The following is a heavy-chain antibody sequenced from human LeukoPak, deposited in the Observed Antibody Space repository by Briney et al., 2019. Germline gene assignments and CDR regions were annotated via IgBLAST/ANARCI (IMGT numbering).Heavy chain of an antibody. CDR2: ISAYNGNT. Sequence: ASVKVSCKASGDTFTSYGISWVRQAPGQGLECIGWISAYNGNTNYAQKLQGRVTMTTDTSTSTAYMELRSLRSDDTAVYYCAGDGLDCGGDCSYYFDYWGQGTLVTVSS. D-gene: IGHD2-21*02. CDR1: GDTFTSYG. CDR3: AGDGLDCGGDCSYYFDY. J-gene: IGHJ4*02. V-gene: IGHV1-18*01.